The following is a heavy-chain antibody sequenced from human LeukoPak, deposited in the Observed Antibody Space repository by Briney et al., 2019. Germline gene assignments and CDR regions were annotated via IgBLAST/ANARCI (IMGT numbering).Heavy chain of an antibody. J-gene: IGHJ4*02. V-gene: IGHV4-38-2*01. CDR1: GYSISSGYY. Sequence: SETLSLTCAVSGYSISSGYYWGWIRQPPGKGLEWIGSIHHSGSTYYNPSLKSRVTISLDTSKNPFSLKLSSVTAADTAVYYCARHCCSSNSCYTAFDYWGQGTLVTASS. CDR2: IHHSGST. CDR3: ARHCCSSNSCYTAFDY. D-gene: IGHD2-2*02.